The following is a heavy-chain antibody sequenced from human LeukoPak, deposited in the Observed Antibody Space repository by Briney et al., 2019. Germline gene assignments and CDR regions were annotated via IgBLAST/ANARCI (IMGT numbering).Heavy chain of an antibody. CDR3: ARGRYSGYEDY. Sequence: ASVKVSCKASGHTFTSYDINWVRQATGQGLEWMGWMNPNSGNTGSAQKFQGRVTMTRDTSISTAYMELSSLRSEDTAVYYCARGRYSGYEDYWGQGTPVTVSS. J-gene: IGHJ4*02. CDR1: GHTFTSYD. V-gene: IGHV1-8*01. D-gene: IGHD5-12*01. CDR2: MNPNSGNT.